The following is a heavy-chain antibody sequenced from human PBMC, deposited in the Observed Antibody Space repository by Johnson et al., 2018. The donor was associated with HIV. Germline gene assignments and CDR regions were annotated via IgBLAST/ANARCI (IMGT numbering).Heavy chain of an antibody. D-gene: IGHD1-26*01. V-gene: IGHV3-7*05. J-gene: IGHJ3*02. CDR2: IKQDGIEK. CDR1: EFTFSSNW. CDR3: TSLVGAYAFDI. Sequence: VQLVESGGGLVQPGGSLRLSCAASEFTFSSNWMSWVRQAPGKGLEWVANIKQDGIEKYYVDSVKGRFTISRDNAKNSLYLQMNSLRAEDTAVYYCTSLVGAYAFDIWGQGTMVTVSS.